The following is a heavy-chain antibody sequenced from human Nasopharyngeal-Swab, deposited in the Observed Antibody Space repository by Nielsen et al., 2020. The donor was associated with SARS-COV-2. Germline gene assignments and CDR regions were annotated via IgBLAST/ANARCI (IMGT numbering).Heavy chain of an antibody. CDR3: AREGSGVVPGPLGLGMWYLYHYMDV. CDR1: DNSFNI. V-gene: IGHV1-18*01. Sequence: ASVKVSCKASDNSFNIITWVRQAPGQGLEWMGRNSAKHGVVKYAQNVQDRVTLNTDPSTSTVYMEMKRLSSDDTAIYYCAREGSGVVPGPLGLGMWYLYHYMDVWGKGTAVTVSS. D-gene: IGHD3-3*01. CDR2: NSAKHGVV. J-gene: IGHJ6*03.